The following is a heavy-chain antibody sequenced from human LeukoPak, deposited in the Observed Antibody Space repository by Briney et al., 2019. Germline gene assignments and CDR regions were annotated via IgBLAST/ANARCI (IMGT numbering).Heavy chain of an antibody. CDR3: ARWVATIWFYFDY. Sequence: GGSLRLSCAASGFTLSSNYMSWVRQAPGKGLEWVSVIYSGGSTYYADSVKGRFTISRDNSKNTLYLQMNSLRAGDTAVYYCARWVATIWFYFDYWGQGTLVTVSS. V-gene: IGHV3-53*01. D-gene: IGHD5-12*01. CDR1: GFTLSSNY. CDR2: IYSGGST. J-gene: IGHJ4*02.